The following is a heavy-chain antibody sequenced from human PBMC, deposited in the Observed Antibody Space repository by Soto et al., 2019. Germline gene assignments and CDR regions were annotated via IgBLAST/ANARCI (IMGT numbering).Heavy chain of an antibody. D-gene: IGHD2-2*01. CDR2: IIPIFGTA. CDR3: ARDGLYCSSTSCLPTLHGMDV. CDR1: GGTFSSYA. Sequence: GASVKVSCKASGGTFSSYAISWVRQAPGQGLEWMGGIIPIFGTANYAQKFQGRVTITADESTSTAYMELSSLRSEDTAVYYCARDGLYCSSTSCLPTLHGMDVWGPGTTVTAP. J-gene: IGHJ6*02. V-gene: IGHV1-69*13.